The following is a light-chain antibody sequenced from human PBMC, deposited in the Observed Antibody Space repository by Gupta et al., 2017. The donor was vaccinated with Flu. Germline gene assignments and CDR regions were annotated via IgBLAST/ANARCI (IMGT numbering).Light chain of an antibody. CDR3: MQGAHWPWA. CDR2: QVS. CDR1: QGLVNSDGNTY. Sequence: ISCRSSQGLVNSDGNTYLHWFQQRPGQSPRRLIYQVSYRDSGVPDRFSGSESGTDFTLKISRVEAEDVGIYFCMQGAHWPWAFGQGTTVEIK. J-gene: IGKJ1*01. V-gene: IGKV2-30*01.